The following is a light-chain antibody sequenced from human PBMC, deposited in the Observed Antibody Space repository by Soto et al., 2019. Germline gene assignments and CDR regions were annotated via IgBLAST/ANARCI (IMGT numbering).Light chain of an antibody. V-gene: IGKV3-15*01. CDR3: QQHNTWPPT. J-gene: IGKJ1*01. Sequence: IKQPQSPVSVSREERTTLSYRASQSIASNLAWYQQKPGQAPRLLIYGASSRATGIPARFSGGGSGTEFTLAIISLQSEDFAVYYCQQHNTWPPTFGQGTKVDIK. CDR2: GAS. CDR1: QSIASN.